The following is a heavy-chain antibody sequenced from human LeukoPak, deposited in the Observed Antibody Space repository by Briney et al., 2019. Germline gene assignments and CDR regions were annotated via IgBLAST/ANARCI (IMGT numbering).Heavy chain of an antibody. J-gene: IGHJ4*02. CDR3: ARHLALGPYDY. V-gene: IGHV4-39*01. Sequence: SETLSLTCTVSGDSIGSGTHYWGWIRHPPGKGLEWIGSIYYSGSTYYTPSLKSRVTISVDTSKNQFSLKVSSVTAADTAVYYCARHLALGPYDYWGQGTLVTVSS. CDR1: GDSIGSGTHY. CDR2: IYYSGST.